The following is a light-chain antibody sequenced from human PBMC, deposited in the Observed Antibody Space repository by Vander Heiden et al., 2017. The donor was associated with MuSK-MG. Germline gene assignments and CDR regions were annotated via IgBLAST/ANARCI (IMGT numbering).Light chain of an antibody. CDR3: CSDAGSYTCV. CDR2: DVR. Sequence: SALTQPRSVSGSPGQSVTLSCTGPSSDVGGNNYVSWYQQNPGKAPKLMMYDVRKRTSGVPDRFSGSKSGNTASLTISGLQAEEEADYYCCSDAGSYTCVFGGGTKLTVL. J-gene: IGLJ2*01. V-gene: IGLV2-11*01. CDR1: SSDVGGNNY.